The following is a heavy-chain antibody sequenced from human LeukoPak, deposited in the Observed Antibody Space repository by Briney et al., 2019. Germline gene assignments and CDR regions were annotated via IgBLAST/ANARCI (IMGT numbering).Heavy chain of an antibody. D-gene: IGHD1-26*01. Sequence: ASVKVSCKASGGTVTNFAISWVRQAPGQGLEWMGWINPNSGGTNYAQKFQGRVTMTRDTSISTAYMELSRLRSDDTAVYYCARDIDSYYYYMDVWGKGTTVTVSS. V-gene: IGHV1-2*02. J-gene: IGHJ6*03. CDR3: ARDIDSYYYYMDV. CDR2: INPNSGGT. CDR1: GGTVTNFA.